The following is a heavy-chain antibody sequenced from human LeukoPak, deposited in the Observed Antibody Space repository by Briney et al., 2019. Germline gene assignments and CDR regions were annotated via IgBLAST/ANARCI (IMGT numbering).Heavy chain of an antibody. Sequence: ASVKVSCKAFGYGFTSYYIHWVRQAPGQGLEWMGIINPSVGGTTYARKFQGRVTTTRDTSTSTVYMELSSLRSEDTAVYYCARHGSGRYYPAEGRVDYWGQGTLVTVSS. CDR2: INPSVGGT. J-gene: IGHJ4*02. D-gene: IGHD3-10*01. CDR3: ARHGSGRYYPAEGRVDY. V-gene: IGHV1-46*03. CDR1: GYGFTSYY.